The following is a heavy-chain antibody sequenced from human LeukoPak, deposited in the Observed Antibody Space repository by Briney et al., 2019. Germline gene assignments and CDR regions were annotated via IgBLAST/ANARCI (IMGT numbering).Heavy chain of an antibody. V-gene: IGHV4-4*02. J-gene: IGHJ4*02. CDR2: IYHSGST. Sequence: KPSETLSLTCEVSGGSISTSNWWSWVRQTPGKGLEWLGEIYHSGSTNYNPSLKSRVTISIDKSKNQFSLKLSSVTAADTAVYYCARGVAAAGLDYWGQGTLVTVSS. CDR1: GGSISTSNW. CDR3: ARGVAAAGLDY. D-gene: IGHD6-13*01.